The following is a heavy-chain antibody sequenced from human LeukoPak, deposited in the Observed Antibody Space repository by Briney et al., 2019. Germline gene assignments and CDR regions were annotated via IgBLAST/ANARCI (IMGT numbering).Heavy chain of an antibody. D-gene: IGHD6-19*01. CDR3: ARTTPGYSSGWDFDY. V-gene: IGHV4-61*05. CDR2: IYYSGST. CDR1: GDSISGSSDY. Sequence: PSETLSLTCTVSGDSISGSSDYWGWIRQPPGKGLEWIGYIYYSGSTNYNPSLKSRVTISVDTSKNQFSLKLSSVTAADTAVYYCARTTPGYSSGWDFDYWGQGTLVTVSS. J-gene: IGHJ4*02.